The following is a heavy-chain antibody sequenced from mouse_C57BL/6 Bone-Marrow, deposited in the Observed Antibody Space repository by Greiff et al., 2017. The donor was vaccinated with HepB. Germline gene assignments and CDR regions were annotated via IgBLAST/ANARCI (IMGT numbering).Heavy chain of an antibody. Sequence: VQLQQSGAELARPGASVKLSCKASGYTFTSYGISWVKQRTGQGLVWIGEIYPRSGNTYYNEKFKGKATLTADKSSRTACMERRSLTSVDSAVFFCARGRYCGSSPYYWGQGTTLTVTS. J-gene: IGHJ2*01. CDR3: ARGRYCGSSPYY. D-gene: IGHD1-1*01. V-gene: IGHV1-81*01. CDR1: GYTFTSYG. CDR2: IYPRSGNT.